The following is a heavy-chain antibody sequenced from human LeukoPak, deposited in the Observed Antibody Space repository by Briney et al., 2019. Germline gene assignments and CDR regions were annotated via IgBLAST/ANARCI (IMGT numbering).Heavy chain of an antibody. V-gene: IGHV1-18*01. Sequence: ASVKVSCKASGYTFTSYGISWVRQAPGPGLEWMGWISAYNGNTNYAQKLQGRVTMTTDTSTSTAYMELRSLRSDDTAVYYCARGPGSNDILTGYYTFDYWGQGTLVTVSS. CDR1: GYTFTSYG. CDR2: ISAYNGNT. D-gene: IGHD3-9*01. CDR3: ARGPGSNDILTGYYTFDY. J-gene: IGHJ4*02.